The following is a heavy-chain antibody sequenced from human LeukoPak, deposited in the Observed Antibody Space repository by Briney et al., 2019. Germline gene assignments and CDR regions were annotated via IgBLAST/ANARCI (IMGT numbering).Heavy chain of an antibody. D-gene: IGHD3-22*01. CDR3: ARGNRITMIVVAKSLGFDY. J-gene: IGHJ4*02. CDR1: GGSISSSSYY. V-gene: IGHV4-39*07. Sequence: SETLSLTCTVSGGSISSSSYYWSWIRQPPGKGLEWIGEINHSGSTNYNPSLKSRVTISVDTSKNQFSLKLGSVTAADTAVYYCARGNRITMIVVAKSLGFDYWGQGTLVTVSS. CDR2: INHSGST.